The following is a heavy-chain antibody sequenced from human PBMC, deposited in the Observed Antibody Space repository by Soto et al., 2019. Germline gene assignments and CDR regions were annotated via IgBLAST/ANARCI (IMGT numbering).Heavy chain of an antibody. Sequence: QVQLVQSGAEVKKPGASVKVSCKASGYTFTSYGISWVRQAPGQGLEWMGWISAYNGNTKYAQNLQGRVTMTTDTSTSTAYMELRSLSSDDTAVYYCTTSNCSGGSCYSYYFDYWGQGTLVTVSS. V-gene: IGHV1-18*01. CDR2: ISAYNGNT. J-gene: IGHJ4*02. CDR3: TTSNCSGGSCYSYYFDY. D-gene: IGHD2-15*01. CDR1: GYTFTSYG.